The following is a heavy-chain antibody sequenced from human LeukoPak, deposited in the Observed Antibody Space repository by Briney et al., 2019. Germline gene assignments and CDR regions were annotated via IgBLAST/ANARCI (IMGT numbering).Heavy chain of an antibody. CDR2: FSWNSGSI. J-gene: IGHJ3*02. D-gene: IGHD3-22*01. CDR3: AKAYHSSGYYRSHADAFDI. Sequence: GGSLRLSCAASGFTFDDFAMHWVRQAPGQGLGWVSGFSWNSGSIGYADSVKGRFTISRDNAKNSLYLQMNSLRAEDTALYYCAKAYHSSGYYRSHADAFDIWGQGTMVTVSS. V-gene: IGHV3-9*01. CDR1: GFTFDDFA.